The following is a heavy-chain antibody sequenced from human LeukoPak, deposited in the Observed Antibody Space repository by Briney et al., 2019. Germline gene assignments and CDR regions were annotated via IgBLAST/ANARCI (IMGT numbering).Heavy chain of an antibody. J-gene: IGHJ4*02. CDR1: GFTFNTFG. D-gene: IGHD3-16*01. Sequence: PGGSLRLSCAASGFTFNTFGMNWVRQAPGKGLEWLSYISSVANTMYYADSVKGRFTISRDNAKNSLYLQMNSLRAEDTAVYYCARVGSLYLGGFDYWGQGTQVTVSS. V-gene: IGHV3-48*01. CDR3: ARVGSLYLGGFDY. CDR2: ISSVANTM.